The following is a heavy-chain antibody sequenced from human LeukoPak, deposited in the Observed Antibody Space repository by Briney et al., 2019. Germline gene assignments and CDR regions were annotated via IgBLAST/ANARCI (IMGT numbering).Heavy chain of an antibody. Sequence: ASVKVSCKASGYTFTSYYMHWVRQAPGQGLEWMGIINPSGGSTSYAQKFQGRVTMTRDMSTSTAYMELRSLRSDDTAVYYCAREGYGDSYFDYWGQGTLVTVSS. CDR3: AREGYGDSYFDY. CDR2: INPSGGST. CDR1: GYTFTSYY. V-gene: IGHV1-46*01. D-gene: IGHD4-17*01. J-gene: IGHJ4*02.